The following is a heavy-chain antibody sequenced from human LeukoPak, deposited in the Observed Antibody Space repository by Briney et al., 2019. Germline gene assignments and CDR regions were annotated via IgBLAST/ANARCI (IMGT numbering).Heavy chain of an antibody. CDR1: GFTFSDYY. CDR3: ARCATGGSSSWSFDY. Sequence: GGSLRLSCAASGFTFSDYYMSWIRQAPGKGLEWVSYISSSGSTIYYADSVKGRFAISRDNAKNSLYLQINSLRAEDTAVYYCARCATGGSSSWSFDYWGQGTLVTVSS. CDR2: ISSSGSTI. J-gene: IGHJ4*02. V-gene: IGHV3-11*01. D-gene: IGHD6-13*01.